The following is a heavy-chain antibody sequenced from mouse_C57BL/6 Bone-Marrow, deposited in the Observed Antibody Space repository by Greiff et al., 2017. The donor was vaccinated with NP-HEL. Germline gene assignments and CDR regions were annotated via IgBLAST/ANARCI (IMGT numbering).Heavy chain of an antibody. CDR3: AREGCALDY. CDR1: GFTFSDYY. J-gene: IGHJ2*01. V-gene: IGHV5-16*01. D-gene: IGHD6-1*01. CDR2: INYDGSST. Sequence: EVKLVESEGGLVQPGSSMKLSCTASGFTFSDYYMAWVRQVPEKGLEWVANINYDGSSTYYLDSLKSRFIISRDNAKNILYLKMSSIESENTATYYCAREGCALDYWGQGTTLTVSS.